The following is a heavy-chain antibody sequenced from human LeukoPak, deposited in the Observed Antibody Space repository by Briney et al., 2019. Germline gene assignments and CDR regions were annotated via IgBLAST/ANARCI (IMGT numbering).Heavy chain of an antibody. Sequence: PGGSLRLSCSASGVTFSGYSMNWVRQAPGKGLEWVSAITATSLHIYYADSVKGRFTISRDNAKNSLYLQMNSLRAEDTAVYYCARESDAAYYYGSGSWFFDYWGQGTLVTVSS. CDR3: ARESDAAYYYGSGSWFFDY. J-gene: IGHJ4*02. CDR1: GVTFSGYS. V-gene: IGHV3-21*01. CDR2: ITATSLHI. D-gene: IGHD3-10*01.